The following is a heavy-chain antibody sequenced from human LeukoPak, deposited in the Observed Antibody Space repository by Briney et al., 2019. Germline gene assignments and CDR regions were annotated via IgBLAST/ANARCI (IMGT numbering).Heavy chain of an antibody. Sequence: PGGSLRLSCAASGFTFSSYGMHWVRQAPGKGLEWVSGINWNGGSTGYADSVKGRFTISRDNAKNSLYLQMNSLRAEDTALYYCARAEVYSSGWYPFDYWGQGTLVTVSS. D-gene: IGHD6-19*01. CDR3: ARAEVYSSGWYPFDY. J-gene: IGHJ4*02. CDR1: GFTFSSYG. V-gene: IGHV3-20*04. CDR2: INWNGGST.